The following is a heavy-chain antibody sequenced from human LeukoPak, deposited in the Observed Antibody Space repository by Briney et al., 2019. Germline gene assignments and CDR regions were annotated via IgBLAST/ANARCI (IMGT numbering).Heavy chain of an antibody. V-gene: IGHV3-7*03. CDR1: GFSFNNYR. D-gene: IGHD2-2*01. J-gene: IGHJ1*01. Sequence: PGGSLRLSCVASGFSFNNYRMTWVRQARGKGLEWGANIKQDGSEKQYVDSVKGRFAMSRDNAKKSLYFPINPPRPQDTAAYYCVRAPHIPATSYWGQGPLVTVSS. CDR2: IKQDGSEK. CDR3: VRAPHIPATSY.